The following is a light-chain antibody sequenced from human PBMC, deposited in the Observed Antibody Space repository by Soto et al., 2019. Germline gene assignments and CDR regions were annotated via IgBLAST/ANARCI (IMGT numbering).Light chain of an antibody. CDR3: CSYAGRTTWV. CDR1: SGDIGTYNL. J-gene: IGLJ2*01. CDR2: EVS. V-gene: IGLV2-23*02. Sequence: QPVLTQPASVSGPPGQSITISCTGTSGDIGTYNLVSWYQQHPGKAPKLVIYEVSKWPSGVSNRFSGSKSGNTASLTISGLQAEDEAHYYCCSYAGRTTWVFGGGTKLTVL.